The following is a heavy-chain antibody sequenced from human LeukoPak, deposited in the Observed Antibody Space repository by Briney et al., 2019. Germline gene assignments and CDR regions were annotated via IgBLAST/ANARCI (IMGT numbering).Heavy chain of an antibody. CDR1: GYTFTSYG. J-gene: IGHJ3*02. CDR3: ASQQQLVRHDAFDT. D-gene: IGHD6-13*01. CDR2: ISAYNGNT. V-gene: IGHV1-18*01. Sequence: ASVKVSCKASGYTFTSYGIIWVRQAPGQGLEWMGWISAYNGNTNYAQKLQGRVTMTTDTSTSTAYMELRSLRSDDTAVYYCASQQQLVRHDAFDTWGQGTMVTVSS.